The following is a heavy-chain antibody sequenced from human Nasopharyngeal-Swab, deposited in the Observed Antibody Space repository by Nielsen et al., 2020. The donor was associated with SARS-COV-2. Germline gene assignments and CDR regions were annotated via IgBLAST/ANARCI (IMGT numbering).Heavy chain of an antibody. CDR3: GRNSRRDGYTLD. D-gene: IGHD5-24*01. V-gene: IGHV1-18*01. CDR1: VYIYIHYG. J-gene: IGHJ4*02. Sequence: AVKVTCMSSVYIYIHYGIRWVRPPPGQGREWLGWINWYSGYTNYAENIQGRVTLTTDTSTGTAYMELWRLRSDDTAVYYCGRNSRRDGYTLDWGQGTQVTVSP. CDR2: INWYSGYT.